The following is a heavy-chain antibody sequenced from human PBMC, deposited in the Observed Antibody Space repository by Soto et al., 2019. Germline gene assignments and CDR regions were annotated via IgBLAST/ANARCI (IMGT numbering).Heavy chain of an antibody. CDR3: ARHGAEGSPDTSVYDDTFDH. CDR2: IYDSGST. V-gene: IGHV4-39*01. D-gene: IGHD3-10*01. Sequence: PSETLSLTCTVSGGSISSSSYYWGWIRQPPGKGLEWIGSIYDSGSTYYNPSLTSRVTISVDTSKNQFSLKLSSVTAADTAVYYCARHGAEGSPDTSVYDDTFDHWGQGALATVSS. CDR1: GGSISSSSYY. J-gene: IGHJ4*02.